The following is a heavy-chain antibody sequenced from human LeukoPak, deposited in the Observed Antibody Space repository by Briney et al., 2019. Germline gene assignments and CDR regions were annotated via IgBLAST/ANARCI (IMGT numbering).Heavy chain of an antibody. D-gene: IGHD2-21*01. V-gene: IGHV3-33*01. Sequence: GGSLRLSCVASGFSFSKYGMHWVRQAPGKGLQWLAIIWYDGHNKYYAASVKGRFTITRDNSKNTLFLEMNDLKAEDTAVYYCAREWGLIAVAGGPGYWGQGTLVTVSS. CDR3: AREWGLIAVAGGPGY. CDR1: GFSFSKYG. J-gene: IGHJ4*02. CDR2: IWYDGHNK.